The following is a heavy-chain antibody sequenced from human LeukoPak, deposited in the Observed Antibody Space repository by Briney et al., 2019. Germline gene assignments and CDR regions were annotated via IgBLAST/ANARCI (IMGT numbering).Heavy chain of an antibody. CDR2: ISAYNGNT. D-gene: IGHD2-15*01. Sequence: ASVTVSCKASGYTFTSYGISWVRQAPGQGLETMGWISAYNGNTNYAQKLQGRATMTTDTSKSTAYMELRSLRSDDTAVYHCARVAIGSWYFDLWGRGTLVTVSS. CDR3: ARVAIGSWYFDL. CDR1: GYTFTSYG. J-gene: IGHJ2*01. V-gene: IGHV1-18*01.